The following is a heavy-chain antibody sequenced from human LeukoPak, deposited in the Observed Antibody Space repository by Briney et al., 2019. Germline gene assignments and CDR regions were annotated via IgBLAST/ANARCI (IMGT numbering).Heavy chain of an antibody. CDR1: GITFSRYG. J-gene: IGHJ4*02. V-gene: IGHV3-30*18. CDR2: ISYDGSTK. D-gene: IGHD5-24*01. CDR3: AKDRRREGHNFFIY. Sequence: GGSLRLSCAASGITFSRYGMHWVRQAPGKGLEWVAVISYDGSTKYYADSVKGRFTISRDNSKNTLYLQMNSLRAEDTAVYYCAKDRRREGHNFFIYWGQGTLVTVSS.